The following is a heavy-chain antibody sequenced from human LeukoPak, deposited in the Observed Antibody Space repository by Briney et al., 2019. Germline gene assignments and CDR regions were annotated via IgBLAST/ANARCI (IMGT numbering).Heavy chain of an antibody. CDR1: GGTFSTYA. J-gene: IGHJ4*02. CDR2: IIPIFDTT. D-gene: IGHD4-17*01. CDR3: ARDRDGDYGDY. V-gene: IGHV1-69*01. Sequence: ASVKVSCKASGGTFSTYAISWVRQAPGQGLEWKGGIIPIFDTTIYAQKFQGRVTITADESTSTAYMELSTLRSDDTAVYYCARDRDGDYGDYWGQGTLVTVSS.